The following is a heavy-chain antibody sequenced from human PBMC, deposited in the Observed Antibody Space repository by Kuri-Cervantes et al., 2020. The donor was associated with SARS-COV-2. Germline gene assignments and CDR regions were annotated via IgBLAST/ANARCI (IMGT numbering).Heavy chain of an antibody. D-gene: IGHD6-19*01. V-gene: IGHV4-39*01. CDR3: ARRGAVAGTVPFFDC. CDR1: GGSISSSSYY. CDR2: IYYSGST. Sequence: GSLRLSCTVSGGSISSSSYYWGWIRQPPGKGLEWIGSIYYSGSTYYNPSLKSRVTISVDTSKNQFSLKLSSVTAADTAVYYCARRGAVAGTVPFFDCWGQGTLVTVSS. J-gene: IGHJ4*02.